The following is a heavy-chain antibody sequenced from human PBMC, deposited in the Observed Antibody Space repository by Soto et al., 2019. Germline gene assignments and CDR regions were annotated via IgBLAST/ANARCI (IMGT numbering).Heavy chain of an antibody. CDR3: ARHYGSGSYHNWFDP. J-gene: IGHJ5*02. V-gene: IGHV4-61*08. Sequence: PSETLSLACTVSGDSISSGEYYWCWIRQAPGTGLEWIGYIYYSGSTNYNPSLKSRVTISVDTSKNQFSLKLSSVTAADTAVYYCARHYGSGSYHNWFDPWGQGTLVTVSS. D-gene: IGHD3-10*01. CDR2: IYYSGST. CDR1: GDSISSGEYY.